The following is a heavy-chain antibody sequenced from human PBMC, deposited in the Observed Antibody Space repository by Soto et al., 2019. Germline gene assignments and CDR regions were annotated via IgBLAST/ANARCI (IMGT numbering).Heavy chain of an antibody. J-gene: IGHJ6*02. D-gene: IGHD2-21*02. V-gene: IGHV1-69*02. CDR3: ARRRYCGADCYSRYYYGMDV. CDR2: IIPVLGVT. CDR1: GSTFSSYT. Sequence: QVHLVQSGAEVKKPGSSVKVSCQASGSTFSSYTVSWVRQAPGQGLEWMGRIIPVLGVTNYAPKFKGRVTITADKSKTTAYMKRSSLRSGDTAVYYCARRRYCGADCYSRYYYGMDVWGQGTTVTVSS.